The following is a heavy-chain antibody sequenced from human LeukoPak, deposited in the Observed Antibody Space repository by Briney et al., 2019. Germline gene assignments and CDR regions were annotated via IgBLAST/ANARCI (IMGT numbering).Heavy chain of an antibody. V-gene: IGHV3-9*01. CDR1: GFTFDDYA. CDR2: ISWNSGSI. Sequence: PGGSLRLSCAASGFTFDDYAMHWVRQAPGKGLEWVSGISWNSGSIGYADSVKGRFTISRDNAKNSLYLQMNSLRAEDTALYYCAKDLGWQDRRRVYGAFDIWGQGTMVTVSS. CDR3: AKDLGWQDRRRVYGAFDI. J-gene: IGHJ3*02. D-gene: IGHD5-24*01.